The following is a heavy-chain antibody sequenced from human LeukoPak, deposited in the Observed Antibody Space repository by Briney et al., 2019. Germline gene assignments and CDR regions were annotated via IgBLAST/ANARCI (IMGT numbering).Heavy chain of an antibody. D-gene: IGHD3-22*01. J-gene: IGHJ4*02. Sequence: SETLSLTCTVSGGSISSNSYYWGWTRQSPGKGLEWIGSIYYSGSTYYRPSLKSRLTISVDTSKNQFSLRLSSVTAADTAVYYCARVTGYMIEDYFDYWGQGTLVTVSS. CDR1: GGSISSNSYY. CDR2: IYYSGST. CDR3: ARVTGYMIEDYFDY. V-gene: IGHV4-39*07.